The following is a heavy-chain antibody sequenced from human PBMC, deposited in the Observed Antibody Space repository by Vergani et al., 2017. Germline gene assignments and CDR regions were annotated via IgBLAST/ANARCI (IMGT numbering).Heavy chain of an antibody. V-gene: IGHV3-30-3*01. CDR1: GLTFSSYA. D-gene: IGHD5-24*01. CDR3: ARDPLRGAATILDY. Sequence: QVQLVESGGGVVQPGRSLRLSCAASGLTFSSYAMHWVRQAPGKGLEWVAVISYDGSNKYYADSVKGRFTISRDNSKNTLYLQMNSLRAEDTAVYYCARDPLRGAATILDYWGQGTLVTVSS. CDR2: ISYDGSNK. J-gene: IGHJ4*02.